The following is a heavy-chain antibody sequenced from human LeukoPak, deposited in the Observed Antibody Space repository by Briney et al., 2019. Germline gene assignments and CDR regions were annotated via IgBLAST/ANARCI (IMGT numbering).Heavy chain of an antibody. V-gene: IGHV4-4*07. J-gene: IGHJ6*02. Sequence: PSETLSLTCTVSGGSISTHYWSWIRQPAGKGLEWIGRIYTSGSTNYNPSLKSRVTMSVGTSKNQFSLRLYSVTAADTAVYYCARGVPQYFYYGMDVWGQGTTVTVPS. CDR3: ARGVPQYFYYGMDV. CDR1: GGSISTHY. CDR2: IYTSGST.